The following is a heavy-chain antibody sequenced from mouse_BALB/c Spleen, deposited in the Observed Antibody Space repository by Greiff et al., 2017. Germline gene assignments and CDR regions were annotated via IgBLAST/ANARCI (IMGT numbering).Heavy chain of an antibody. CDR1: GYSFTGYY. J-gene: IGHJ2*01. Sequence: LVKTGASVKISCKASGYSFTGYYMHWVKQSHGKSLEWIGYISCYNGATSYNQKFKGKATFTVDTSSSTAYMQFNSLTSEYSAVYYCAREAYGHYFDYWGQGTTLTVSS. CDR3: AREAYGHYFDY. D-gene: IGHD2-10*02. V-gene: IGHV1S34*01. CDR2: ISCYNGAT.